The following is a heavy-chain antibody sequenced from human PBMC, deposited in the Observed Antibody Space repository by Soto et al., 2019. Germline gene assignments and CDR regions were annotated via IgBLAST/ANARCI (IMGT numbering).Heavy chain of an antibody. CDR1: GFTFSSYG. D-gene: IGHD6-13*01. Sequence: QVQLVESGGGVVQPGRSLRLSCAASGFTFSSYGIHWVRQAPGKGLEWVAVISYDGSNKYYGDSVKGRFSISRDNSQNTXXLQMNSLRAEDTAVYYCAKAGSSSWSHYRYYGMDVWGQGTTVTVSS. CDR2: ISYDGSNK. J-gene: IGHJ6*02. CDR3: AKAGSSSWSHYRYYGMDV. V-gene: IGHV3-30*18.